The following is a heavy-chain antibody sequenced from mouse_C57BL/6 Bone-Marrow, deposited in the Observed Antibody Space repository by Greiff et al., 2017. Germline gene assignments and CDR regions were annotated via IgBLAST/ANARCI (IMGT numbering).Heavy chain of an antibody. D-gene: IGHD1-1*01. CDR1: GYTFTSYW. CDR3: AMKIYYGSSVFDY. J-gene: IGHJ2*01. V-gene: IGHV1-74*01. CDR2: IHPSDSDT. Sequence: QVQLKQPGAELVKPGASVKVSCKASGYTFTSYWMHWVKQRPGQGLEWIGRIHPSDSDTNYNQKFKGKATLTVDKSSSTAYMQLSSLTSEDSAVYYCAMKIYYGSSVFDYWGQGTTLTVSS.